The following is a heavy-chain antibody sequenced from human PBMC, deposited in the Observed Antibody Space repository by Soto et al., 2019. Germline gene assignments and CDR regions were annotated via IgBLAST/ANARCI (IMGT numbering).Heavy chain of an antibody. CDR1: GPTFIAYY. J-gene: IGHJ4*02. Sequence: QLVQSGAEVKKPGASVKVSCKTSGPTFIAYYIHWVRQAPGQGLEWMGWIDPKSGGTTYEQKFPGRVTMTRDTSINTAYMELNTLTSDDTALYYCARISVDVPEWGQGTLITVSS. CDR3: ARISVDVPE. D-gene: IGHD5-12*01. V-gene: IGHV1-2*02. CDR2: IDPKSGGT.